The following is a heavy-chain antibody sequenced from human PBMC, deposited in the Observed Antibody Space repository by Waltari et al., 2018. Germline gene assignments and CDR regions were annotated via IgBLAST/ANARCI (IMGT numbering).Heavy chain of an antibody. J-gene: IGHJ3*02. CDR3: AREGGIAVAGTDAFDI. CDR1: GFTVSSNY. Sequence: EVQLVESGGGLIQPGGSLRLSCAASGFTVSSNYMSWVRRAPGKGLEWVSVIYSGGSTYYADSVKGRFTISRDNSKNTLYLQMNSLRAEDTAVYYCAREGGIAVAGTDAFDIWGQGTMVTVSS. CDR2: IYSGGST. D-gene: IGHD6-19*01. V-gene: IGHV3-53*01.